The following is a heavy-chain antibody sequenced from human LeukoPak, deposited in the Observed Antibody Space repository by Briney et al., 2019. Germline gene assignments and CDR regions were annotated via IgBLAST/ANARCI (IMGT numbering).Heavy chain of an antibody. Sequence: SVKVSCKASGGTCSSYAISWVRQAPGQGLEWMGRIIPILGIANYAQKFQGRVTITADKSTSTAYMELSSLRSEDTAVYYCASALYYYDSSGYSLGYWGQGTLVTVSS. J-gene: IGHJ4*02. CDR3: ASALYYYDSSGYSLGY. CDR1: GGTCSSYA. CDR2: IIPILGIA. D-gene: IGHD3-22*01. V-gene: IGHV1-69*04.